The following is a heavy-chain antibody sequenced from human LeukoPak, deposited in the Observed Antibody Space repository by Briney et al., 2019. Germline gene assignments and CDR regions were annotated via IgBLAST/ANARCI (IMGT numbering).Heavy chain of an antibody. CDR2: IDSDGTS. Sequence: PSETLSLTCTVSGGSITSANSYWGWIRQPPGKGLEWIGNIDSDGTSHYSPVLKSRVTISLDTSKSHFSLRLTSVIAAGTAVYYCARLIDYGGYYFYYYMDVWGKGTTVTVSS. D-gene: IGHD4-17*01. CDR3: ARLIDYGGYYFYYYMDV. CDR1: GGSITSANSY. J-gene: IGHJ6*03. V-gene: IGHV4-39*02.